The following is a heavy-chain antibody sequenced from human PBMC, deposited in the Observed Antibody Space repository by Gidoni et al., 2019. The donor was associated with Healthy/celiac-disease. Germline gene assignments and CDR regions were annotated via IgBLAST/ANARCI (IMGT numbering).Heavy chain of an antibody. J-gene: IGHJ4*02. CDR1: GGTFSSYA. CDR3: AGLDNNFDY. V-gene: IGHV1-69*14. D-gene: IGHD6-19*01. Sequence: QVPLVQSGAAVKTPGSSVTVSCKASGGTFSSYALSWVRQALGQGLEWMGGIIPIFGTANYAQKFQGRVTITADKSTSTAYMELSSLRSEDTAVYYWAGLDNNFDYWGQGTLVTVSS. CDR2: IIPIFGTA.